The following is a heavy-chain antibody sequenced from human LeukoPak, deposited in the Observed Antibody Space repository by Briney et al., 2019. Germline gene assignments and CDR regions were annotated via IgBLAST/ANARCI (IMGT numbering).Heavy chain of an antibody. CDR1: GFTFTAHG. CDR3: ARDKARGVLDP. Sequence: PGGSLRLSCTASGFTFTAHGYHWVRLTPGKGLEWVADIWYDGSKRYYVDSVKGRFTISRDNSKNTVYLQMNSLGVEDTAVYYCARDKARGVLDPWGQGTLVTVSS. J-gene: IGHJ5*02. D-gene: IGHD3-10*01. CDR2: IWYDGSKR. V-gene: IGHV3-33*01.